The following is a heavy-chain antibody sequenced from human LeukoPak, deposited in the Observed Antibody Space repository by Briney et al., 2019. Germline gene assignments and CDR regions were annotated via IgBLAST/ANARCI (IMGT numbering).Heavy chain of an antibody. CDR3: ARVDTAELKFDN. V-gene: IGHV1-69*05. Sequence: SVKVSCKASGGTFRRYAIRWVRPAPGQGLEWMGGIIPIFGTANYAQKFQGRVTITTDESTSTAYMELSSLRSEDTAVYYCARVDTAELKFDNWGQGTLVTVSS. J-gene: IGHJ4*02. CDR2: IIPIFGTA. D-gene: IGHD5-18*01. CDR1: GGTFRRYA.